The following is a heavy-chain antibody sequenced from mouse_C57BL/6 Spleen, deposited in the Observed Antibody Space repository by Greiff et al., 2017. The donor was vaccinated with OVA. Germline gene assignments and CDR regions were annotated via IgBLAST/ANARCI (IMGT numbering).Heavy chain of an antibody. CDR2: ISYDGRN. CDR1: GYSITSGYY. J-gene: IGHJ1*03. Sequence: EVQLQESGPGLVKPSQSLSLTCSVTGYSITSGYYWNWIRQFPGNKLEWMGYISYDGRNNYNPSLKNRISITRDTSKNQFFLKLNSVTTEDTATYYCAREDYYYGSWYFDVWGTGTTVTVSS. CDR3: AREDYYYGSWYFDV. V-gene: IGHV3-6*01. D-gene: IGHD1-1*01.